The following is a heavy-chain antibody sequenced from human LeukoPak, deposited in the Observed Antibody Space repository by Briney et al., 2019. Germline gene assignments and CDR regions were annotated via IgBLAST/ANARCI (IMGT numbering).Heavy chain of an antibody. CDR2: INHSGST. V-gene: IGHV4-34*01. Sequence: PSETLSLTCAVYGGSFSGYYWSWIRQPPGKGLEWIGEINHSGSTNYNPSLKSRVTISVDTSKNQFSLKLSSVTAADTAVYYCARGLGHRLLPDKPYNWFDPWGQGTLVTVSS. D-gene: IGHD2-2*01. CDR3: ARGLGHRLLPDKPYNWFDP. CDR1: GGSFSGYY. J-gene: IGHJ5*02.